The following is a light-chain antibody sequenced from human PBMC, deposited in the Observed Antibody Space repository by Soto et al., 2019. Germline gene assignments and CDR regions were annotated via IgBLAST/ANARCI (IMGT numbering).Light chain of an antibody. CDR1: QSLLHSNGYNY. Sequence: EPASISCRSSQSLLHSNGYNYLDWYLQKPGQSPQLLIYLGSTRASGVPDRFSGSGSGTDFTLKISRVEAEDVGVYYCMQALQTPRTLGGGTKVEIK. CDR3: MQALQTPRT. CDR2: LGS. J-gene: IGKJ4*01. V-gene: IGKV2-28*01.